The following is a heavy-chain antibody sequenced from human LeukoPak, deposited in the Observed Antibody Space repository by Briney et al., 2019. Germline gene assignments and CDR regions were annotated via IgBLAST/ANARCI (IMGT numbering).Heavy chain of an antibody. CDR3: ARVERSSGWYRYNWFDP. D-gene: IGHD6-19*01. Sequence: ASVKVSCKASGYTFTGYYMHWVRQAPGQGLEWMGWINPNSGGTNYAQKFQGRVTMTRDTSISTAYMELSRLRSDDTAVYYCARVERSSGWYRYNWFDPWGQGTLVTVSS. V-gene: IGHV1-2*02. CDR2: INPNSGGT. CDR1: GYTFTGYY. J-gene: IGHJ5*02.